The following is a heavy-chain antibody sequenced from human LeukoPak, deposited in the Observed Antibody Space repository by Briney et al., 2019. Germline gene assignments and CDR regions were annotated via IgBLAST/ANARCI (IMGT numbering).Heavy chain of an antibody. CDR3: ARVHCSGGSCYLVDY. V-gene: IGHV4-59*01. D-gene: IGHD2-15*01. J-gene: IGHJ4*02. CDR1: GGSISSYY. Sequence: PSETLSLTCTVSGGSISSYYWSWIRQPPEKGLEWIGYIYYSGSTNYNPSLKSRVTISVDTSKNQFSLKLSSVTAADTAVYYCARVHCSGGSCYLVDYWGQGTLVTVSS. CDR2: IYYSGST.